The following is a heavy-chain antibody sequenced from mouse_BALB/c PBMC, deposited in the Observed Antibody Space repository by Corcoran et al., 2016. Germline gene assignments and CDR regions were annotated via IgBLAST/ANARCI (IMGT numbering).Heavy chain of an antibody. CDR3: VRGYYGSSYWYCDV. CDR1: GYTFTSYV. CDR2: INPYNDGT. Sequence: EVQLQQSGPELVKPGASVKMSCKASGYTFTSYVMHWVKKKPGQGLEWIGYINPYNDGTKYNEKFKGKATLTSEKSSSTAYMELSSLTSEDSPGYYWVRGYYGSSYWYCDVLGAGTTVTVSS. J-gene: IGHJ1*01. V-gene: IGHV1S136*01. D-gene: IGHD1-1*01.